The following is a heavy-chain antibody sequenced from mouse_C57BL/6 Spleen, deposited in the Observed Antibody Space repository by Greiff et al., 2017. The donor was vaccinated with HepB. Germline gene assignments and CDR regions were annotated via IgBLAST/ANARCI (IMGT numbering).Heavy chain of an antibody. CDR2: IYPGDGDT. Sequence: VMLVESGPELVKPGASVKISCKASGYAFSSSWMNWVKQRPGKGLEWIGRIYPGDGDTNYNGKFKGKATLTADKSSSTAYMQLSSLTSEDSAVYFCARERNDYGDYYAMDYWGQGTSVTVSS. D-gene: IGHD2-4*01. CDR3: ARERNDYGDYYAMDY. J-gene: IGHJ4*01. CDR1: GYAFSSSW. V-gene: IGHV1-82*01.